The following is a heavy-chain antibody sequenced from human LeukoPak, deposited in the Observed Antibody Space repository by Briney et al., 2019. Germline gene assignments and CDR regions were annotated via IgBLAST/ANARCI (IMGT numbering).Heavy chain of an antibody. D-gene: IGHD3-22*01. Sequence: GGSLRLSCAASGFTFSSYAMSWVRQAPGKGLEWVSAISGSGGKTYYADSVKGRFTIPRDNSKNTLYLQMNSLRAEDTAVYYCAKGVGITMISVRYFDLWGRGTLVTVSS. J-gene: IGHJ2*01. CDR2: ISGSGGKT. V-gene: IGHV3-23*01. CDR1: GFTFSSYA. CDR3: AKGVGITMISVRYFDL.